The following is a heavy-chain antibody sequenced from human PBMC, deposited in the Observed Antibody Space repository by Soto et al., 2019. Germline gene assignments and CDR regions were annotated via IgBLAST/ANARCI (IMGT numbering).Heavy chain of an antibody. J-gene: IGHJ4*02. Sequence: QVHLVQSVTEVKRPGASVKVSCQTSGFTFTSHAIQWVRQAPGQRPEWLGWINAGNGNTKYSRRFQGRITITRDTAASTAYMELDSLTSEDTALFYCARAPINPKWGVTMFDYWGQGTLVTVSS. D-gene: IGHD7-27*01. V-gene: IGHV1-3*01. CDR2: INAGNGNT. CDR1: GFTFTSHA. CDR3: ARAPINPKWGVTMFDY.